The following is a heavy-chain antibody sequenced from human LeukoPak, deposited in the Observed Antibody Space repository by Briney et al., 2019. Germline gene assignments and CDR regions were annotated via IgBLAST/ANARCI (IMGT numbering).Heavy chain of an antibody. Sequence: PGGSLRLSCAASGLTFRTYAMSWVRQSPGKGLEWVSAISVSGSSIHYADSVKGRFTISRDNSKNTLYLQMNSLRGEDTAVYYCAKGGYSNAFDYWAQGTLVTVSS. CDR3: AKGGYSNAFDY. CDR2: ISVSGSSI. CDR1: GLTFRTYA. V-gene: IGHV3-23*01. J-gene: IGHJ4*02. D-gene: IGHD4-11*01.